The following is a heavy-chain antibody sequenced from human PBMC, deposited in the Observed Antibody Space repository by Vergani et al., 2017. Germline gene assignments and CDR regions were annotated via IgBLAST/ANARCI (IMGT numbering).Heavy chain of an antibody. CDR3: TRESDTGSGSYAY. D-gene: IGHD3-10*01. CDR2: INTDGSTT. V-gene: IGHV3-74*01. Sequence: EVHLVESGGGLVQPGGSLRLSCAASGFTFSNYWMHWVRQAPGKGLVWVSRINTDGSTTTYADSVKGRFTISRDNAKNTLYLQMNSLRAEDSAVYHCTRESDTGSGSYAYWGQGALVTVSS. J-gene: IGHJ4*02. CDR1: GFTFSNYW.